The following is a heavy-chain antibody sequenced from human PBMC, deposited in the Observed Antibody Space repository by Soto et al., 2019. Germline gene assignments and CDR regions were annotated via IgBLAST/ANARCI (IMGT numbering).Heavy chain of an antibody. V-gene: IGHV1-18*01. D-gene: IGHD3-16*02. Sequence: GASVKVSCKASGYTFTSYGISWVRQAPGQGLEWMGWISAYNGNTNYAQKLQGRVTMTTDTSTSTAYMELRSLRSDDTAVYYCARDRPRVPIMITFGGVIVPFDYWGQGTLVTVSS. CDR2: ISAYNGNT. CDR1: GYTFTSYG. J-gene: IGHJ4*02. CDR3: ARDRPRVPIMITFGGVIVPFDY.